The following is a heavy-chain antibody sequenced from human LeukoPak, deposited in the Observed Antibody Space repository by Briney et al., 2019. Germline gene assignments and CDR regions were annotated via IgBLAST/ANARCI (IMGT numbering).Heavy chain of an antibody. V-gene: IGHV3-53*01. CDR3: ARDYYGSGSYYNVGWTDY. CDR2: IYSGGST. CDR1: GFTVSSNY. J-gene: IGHJ4*02. Sequence: PGGSLRLSCAASGFTVSSNYMSWVRQAPGKGLEWVSVIYSGGSTYYADSVKGRFTISRDNSKNTLYLQMNSLRAEDTAVYYCARDYYGSGSYYNVGWTDYWGQGTLVTVSS. D-gene: IGHD3-10*01.